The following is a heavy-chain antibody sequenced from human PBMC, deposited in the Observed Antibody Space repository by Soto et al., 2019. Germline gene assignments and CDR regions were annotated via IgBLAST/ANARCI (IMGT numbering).Heavy chain of an antibody. Sequence: GGSLRLSCAASGFTFSSYSMNWVRQAPGKGLEWVSSISSSSSYIYYADSVKGRFTISRDNSKNTLYLQMSSLRPEDTAVYYCVKDHGTAMIRGGLDSWGQGALVTVS. CDR1: GFTFSSYS. CDR2: ISSSSSYI. D-gene: IGHD3-10*01. J-gene: IGHJ4*02. V-gene: IGHV3-21*01. CDR3: VKDHGTAMIRGGLDS.